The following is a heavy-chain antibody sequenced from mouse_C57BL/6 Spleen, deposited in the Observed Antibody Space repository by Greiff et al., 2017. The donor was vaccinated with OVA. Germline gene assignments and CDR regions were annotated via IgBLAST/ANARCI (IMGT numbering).Heavy chain of an antibody. CDR2: IYPCSGGT. Sequence: QVQLQQPGAELVKPGASVKMSCKASGYTFTSYWITWVKQRPGQGLEWIGDIYPCSGGTNYNEKFKSKATLTVDTSSSTAYMQRSRLTSEDSAVYYCARYYDYAMDYWGQGTSVTVSS. CDR3: ARYYDYAMDY. D-gene: IGHD2-4*01. CDR1: GYTFTSYW. J-gene: IGHJ4*01. V-gene: IGHV1-55*01.